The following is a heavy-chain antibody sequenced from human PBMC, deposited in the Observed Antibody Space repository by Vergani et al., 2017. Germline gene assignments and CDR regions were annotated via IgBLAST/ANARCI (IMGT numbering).Heavy chain of an antibody. CDR1: SGAVNSGSNF. Sequence: QVQLQESGPGLVKPSQTLSLTCSVSSGAVNSGSNFWTWFRQPAGKGLKCIGRTSTDGSTHYNPSLKSRVTVSVDTSKTQISLRLTSVTAEDTAVYYCARETVVTSWDGYRFHYMDVWGKGTTVTVSS. J-gene: IGHJ6*03. CDR2: TSTDGST. V-gene: IGHV4-61*02. CDR3: ARETVVTSWDGYRFHYMDV. D-gene: IGHD4-23*01.